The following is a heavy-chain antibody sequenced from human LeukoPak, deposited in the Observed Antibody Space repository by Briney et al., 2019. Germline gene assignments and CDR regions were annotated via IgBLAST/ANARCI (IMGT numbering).Heavy chain of an antibody. CDR1: GFTFSSYS. D-gene: IGHD1-26*01. V-gene: IGHV3-21*01. Sequence: PGGSLRLSCAASGFTFSSYSMNWVRQAPGKGLEWVSSISSSSSYIYYADSVKGRFTISRDNAKNSLYLQMNSLRDEDTAVYYCARVAVGATRFDFDYWGQGTLVTVSS. J-gene: IGHJ4*02. CDR3: ARVAVGATRFDFDY. CDR2: ISSSSSYI.